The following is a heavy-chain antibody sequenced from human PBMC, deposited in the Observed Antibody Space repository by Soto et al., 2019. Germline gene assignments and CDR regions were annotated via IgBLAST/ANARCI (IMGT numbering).Heavy chain of an antibody. Sequence: QVQLQEWGPGLLKPSGTLSLNCAVSSGSISSSNWWSWVRQPPGKGLEWIGVIYHSGSTNYNPSLKRRVTISVDKSKNQFSLKLSSVTAADTAVYYCARVYCSGGSCYPRYYYYMDVWGKGTTVTVSS. CDR2: IYHSGST. J-gene: IGHJ6*03. V-gene: IGHV4-4*02. CDR3: ARVYCSGGSCYPRYYYYMDV. CDR1: SGSISSSNW. D-gene: IGHD2-15*01.